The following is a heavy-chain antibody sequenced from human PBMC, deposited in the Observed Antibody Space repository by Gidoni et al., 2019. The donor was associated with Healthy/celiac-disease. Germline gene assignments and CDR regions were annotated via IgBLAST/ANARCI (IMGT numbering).Heavy chain of an antibody. CDR2: INHSGST. V-gene: IGHV4-34*01. Sequence: QVQPQPTRAGLLKPSATLSLTCAVYGGFFCGYYWSWIRQPPGQGLEWIGEINHSGSTNYNPSLKSRVTISVDTPKNQFSLKLSSVTAADTAVYYCARRPVGDRTGALDAFDIWGQGTMVTVSS. CDR1: GGFFCGYY. CDR3: ARRPVGDRTGALDAFDI. D-gene: IGHD3-10*01. J-gene: IGHJ3*02.